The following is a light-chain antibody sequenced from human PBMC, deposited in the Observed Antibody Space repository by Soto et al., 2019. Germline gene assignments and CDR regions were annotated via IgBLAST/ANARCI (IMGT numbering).Light chain of an antibody. J-gene: IGLJ1*01. CDR1: ISDAGFYAR. CDR3: SSYTSSSTYV. Sequence: SVLTQPPSVSGSPGQSVTISCTGTISDAGFYARVSWYQQPPGTAPKLLIYDVTSRPSGVPDRFSGSRSGKTASLTISGLQAEDEADYYCSSYTSSSTYVFGPGTKVT. V-gene: IGLV2-18*02. CDR2: DVT.